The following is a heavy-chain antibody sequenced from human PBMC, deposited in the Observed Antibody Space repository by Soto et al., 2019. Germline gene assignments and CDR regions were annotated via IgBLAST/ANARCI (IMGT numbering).Heavy chain of an antibody. J-gene: IGHJ4*01. CDR2: IYYGGST. D-gene: IGHD3-22*01. CDR3: ARGGYYYENSGQNAYDY. CDR1: GGSISSGGYY. Sequence: TLNLTCTVSGGSISSGGYYWSWIRQHPGKGLEWIGYIYYGGSTYYNPSLKSRATISGDTSKNQFSLKLSSVTAADTAVYYCARGGYYYENSGQNAYDYWGQGILVTVSS. V-gene: IGHV4-31*03.